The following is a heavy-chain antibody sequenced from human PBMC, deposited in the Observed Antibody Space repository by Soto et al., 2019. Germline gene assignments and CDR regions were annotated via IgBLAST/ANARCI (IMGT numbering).Heavy chain of an antibody. Sequence: GGSLRLSCAASGFAVSSKYMTWVRQAPGKGLEWVSVIYGGGTTYYADSVKGRFTISRDTSKNTLYLQMNSLRAEDTAVYYCVQTTGWPGFDFWGQGTLVTXSS. D-gene: IGHD6-19*01. J-gene: IGHJ4*02. CDR2: IYGGGTT. V-gene: IGHV3-53*01. CDR1: GFAVSSKY. CDR3: VQTTGWPGFDF.